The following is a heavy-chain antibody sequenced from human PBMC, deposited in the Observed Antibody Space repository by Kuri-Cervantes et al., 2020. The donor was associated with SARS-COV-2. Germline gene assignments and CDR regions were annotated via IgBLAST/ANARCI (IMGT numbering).Heavy chain of an antibody. CDR3: ASIVVVPAAIAGATQGKGDY. J-gene: IGHJ4*02. CDR1: GFTFSDYY. CDR2: ISSSGSTI. D-gene: IGHD2-2*01. Sequence: GGSLRLSCAASGFTFSDYYMSWIRQAPGKGLEWVSYISSSGSTIYYADSVKGRFTISRDNAKNSLYLQMNSLRAEDTAVYYCASIVVVPAAIAGATQGKGDYWGQGTLVTVSS. V-gene: IGHV3-11*04.